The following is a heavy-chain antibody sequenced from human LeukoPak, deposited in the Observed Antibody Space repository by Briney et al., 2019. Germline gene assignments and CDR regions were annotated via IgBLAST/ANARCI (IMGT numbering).Heavy chain of an antibody. CDR1: GFTFNTYG. D-gene: IGHD3-16*01. J-gene: IGHJ4*02. V-gene: IGHV3-23*01. Sequence: GGTLRLSCAASGFTFNTYGMSWVRQAPGKGLEWVSGISGSGGYTYYADSVKGRFTISRENSKNTLYLQMNSLRAEDTAVYYCAKDSAKKYDAYWGQGTLVTVSS. CDR2: ISGSGGYT. CDR3: AKDSAKKYDAY.